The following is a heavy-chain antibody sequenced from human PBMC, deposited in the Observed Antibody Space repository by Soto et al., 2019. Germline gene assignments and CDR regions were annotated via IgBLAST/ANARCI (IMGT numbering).Heavy chain of an antibody. V-gene: IGHV5-51*01. CDR3: ARPLGYCSSTICSPIDY. J-gene: IGHJ4*02. CDR1: GFTFTNYW. D-gene: IGHD2-2*01. CDR2: IYPGDSDP. Sequence: GESLKIFCRGSGFTFTNYWIAWVRQMPGKGLEWMGIIYPGDSDPIYSPSFQGQVTISVDKSISTAYLQWSSLKASDTAMYYCARPLGYCSSTICSPIDYWGQGTLVTVSS.